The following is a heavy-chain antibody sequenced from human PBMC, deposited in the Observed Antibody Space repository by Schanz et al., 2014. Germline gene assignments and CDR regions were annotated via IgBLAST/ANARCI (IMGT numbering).Heavy chain of an antibody. CDR1: GYSFSAYS. J-gene: IGHJ2*01. D-gene: IGHD1-1*01. CDR3: ARDVGRPGHFWYFDL. Sequence: QVQLVQSGAELKNPGASVKVSCKASGYSFSAYSIHWMRQAPGQGLEWLGRFTHISQKFQGRVTMTRDTSSTTAYMELNSLRSDDTAVYFCARDVGRPGHFWYFDLWGRGTLVTVSS. V-gene: IGHV1-2*06. CDR2: FT.